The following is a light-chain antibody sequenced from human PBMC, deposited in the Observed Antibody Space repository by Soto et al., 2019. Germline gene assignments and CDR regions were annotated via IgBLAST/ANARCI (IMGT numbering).Light chain of an antibody. Sequence: EVMLTQSPGTLSLSPGERATLSCRASQSVSNKYLAWYQQKPGQAPRLLLFGSSDRATGIPDRFSGSGSGTDFTLTISRLEPEDFAVYYCQQYGSSPPYTFGQGTKLEIK. CDR1: QSVSNKY. CDR2: GSS. J-gene: IGKJ2*01. V-gene: IGKV3-20*01. CDR3: QQYGSSPPYT.